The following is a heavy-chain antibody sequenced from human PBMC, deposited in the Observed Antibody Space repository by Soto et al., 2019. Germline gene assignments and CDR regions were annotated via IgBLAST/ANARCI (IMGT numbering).Heavy chain of an antibody. CDR1: GITFRNYA. V-gene: IGHV3-64*04. CDR3: AIPEQQLVDY. Sequence: GSLRLSCSASGITFRNYAMHWVRQAPGRGLEYVSGITSDGDNTWHADSVTDRFTISRNNSNKTLYLQMNSLRAEDTAVYYCAIPEQQLVDYWGQGTLVTVSS. D-gene: IGHD6-13*01. CDR2: ITSDGDNT. J-gene: IGHJ4*02.